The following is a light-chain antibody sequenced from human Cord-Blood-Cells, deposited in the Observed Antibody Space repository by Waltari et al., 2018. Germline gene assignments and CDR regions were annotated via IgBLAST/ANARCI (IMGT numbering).Light chain of an antibody. J-gene: IGKJ3*01. Sequence: EIVLTQSQVTLSFSPGERATRSSRTSHSLSSSYLAWYQQRPGQAPRLLIYGASSRATGIPDRVSGSGSGTDFTLTISRLEPEDSAVYYCQQYGSSPEFTFGPETKVDIK. CDR2: GAS. V-gene: IGKV3-20*01. CDR3: QQYGSSPEFT. CDR1: HSLSSSY.